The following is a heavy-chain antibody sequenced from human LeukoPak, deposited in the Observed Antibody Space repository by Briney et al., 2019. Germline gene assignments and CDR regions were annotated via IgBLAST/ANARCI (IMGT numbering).Heavy chain of an antibody. V-gene: IGHV2-5*02. J-gene: IGHJ4*02. CDR2: IYWDEDK. Sequence: SGPTLVKPTQTLTLTCTFSGFSLSTTGVGVGRIRQPPGKALEWLALIYWDEDKHYSPSLKSRLTITKDTSKNQVVLTVSNMDPVDTATYYCAHRPNDYDSGGYPKYYFDYWGQGTLVTVSS. D-gene: IGHD3-22*01. CDR3: AHRPNDYDSGGYPKYYFDY. CDR1: GFSLSTTGVG.